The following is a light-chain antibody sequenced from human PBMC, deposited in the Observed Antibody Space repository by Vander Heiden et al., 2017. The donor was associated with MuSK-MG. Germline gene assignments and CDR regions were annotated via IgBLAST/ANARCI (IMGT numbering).Light chain of an antibody. CDR2: EDN. J-gene: IGLJ3*02. CDR3: QSYDSSNWV. Sequence: NFMLTQPHSVSESPGKTVTISCTRSSGSIASNYVQWYQQRPGSAPTIVIYEDNQRPSGVPDRFSGSIDSSSTSASLTISGLKAEDEAYYYSQSYDSSNWVFGGGTKLTVL. CDR1: SGSIASNY. V-gene: IGLV6-57*03.